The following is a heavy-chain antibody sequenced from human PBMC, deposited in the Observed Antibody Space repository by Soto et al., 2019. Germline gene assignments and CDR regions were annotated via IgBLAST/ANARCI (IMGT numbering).Heavy chain of an antibody. J-gene: IGHJ3*02. V-gene: IGHV3-23*01. CDR3: AKAPNMIVVVKCAFDI. D-gene: IGHD3-22*01. CDR2: ISGSGGST. CDR1: GFTFSSYA. Sequence: GGSLRLSCAASGFTFSSYAMSWVRQAPGKGLEWVSAISGSGGSTYYADSVEGRFTISRDNSKNTLYLQMNSLRAEDTAVYYCAKAPNMIVVVKCAFDIWGQGTMVTVSS.